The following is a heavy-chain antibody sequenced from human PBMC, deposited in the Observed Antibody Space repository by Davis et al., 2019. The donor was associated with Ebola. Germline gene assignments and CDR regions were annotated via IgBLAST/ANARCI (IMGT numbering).Heavy chain of an antibody. D-gene: IGHD6-19*01. CDR3: AKDHGYSSGWDFDY. CDR2: ISGSGGST. V-gene: IGHV3-23*01. J-gene: IGHJ4*02. Sequence: GESLKISCAASGFVFSSYAMSWVRQAPGKGLEWVSGISGSGGSTYYADSVKGRFTISRDNSKNTLYLQVNSLRAEDTAVYYCAKDHGYSSGWDFDYWGQGTLVTVSS. CDR1: GFVFSSYA.